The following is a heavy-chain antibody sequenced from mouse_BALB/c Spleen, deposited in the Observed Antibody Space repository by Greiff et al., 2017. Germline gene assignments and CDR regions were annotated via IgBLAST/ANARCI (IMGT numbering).Heavy chain of an antibody. J-gene: IGHJ3*01. CDR3: ARVKDGYGSSFAY. CDR1: GYSFTSYY. D-gene: IGHD1-1*01. CDR2: IFPGSGNT. V-gene: IGHV1-66*01. Sequence: VQLQESGPELAKPGASVKISCKASGYSFTSYYIHWVKQRPGQGLEWIGWIFPGSGNTKYNEKFKGKATLTADTSSSTAYMQLSSLTSEDSAVYFCARVKDGYGSSFAYWGQGTLVTVSA.